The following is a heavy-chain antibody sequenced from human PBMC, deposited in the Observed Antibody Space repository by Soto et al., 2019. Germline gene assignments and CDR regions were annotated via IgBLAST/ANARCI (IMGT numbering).Heavy chain of an antibody. CDR3: ARGSAFIGLDY. CDR2: ISSSSSTI. CDR1: GFTFSTYS. Sequence: PGGSLRLSCAASGFTFSTYSMNWVRQAPGKGLEWVSYISSSSSTIFYTDSVKGRFTVSRDNAKNSLYLQMNSLRAEDTAVYYCARGSAFIGLDYWGRGTLVTVSS. J-gene: IGHJ4*01. V-gene: IGHV3-48*01. D-gene: IGHD1-26*01.